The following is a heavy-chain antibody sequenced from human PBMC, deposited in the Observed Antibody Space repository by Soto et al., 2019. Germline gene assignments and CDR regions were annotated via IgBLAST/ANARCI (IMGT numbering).Heavy chain of an antibody. CDR1: GGSISSGGYS. CDR3: ARGPDTAMARDWFDS. V-gene: IGHV4-30-2*01. CDR2: IYHSGST. D-gene: IGHD5-18*01. J-gene: IGHJ5*01. Sequence: QLQLQESGSGLVKPSQTLSLTCAVSGGSISSGGYSWSWIRQPPGKGLEWIGYIYHSGSTYYNPSLKSRVTISVDRSKNQFSLKLSAVTAADTAVYYCARGPDTAMARDWFDSWGQVTLVTVSS.